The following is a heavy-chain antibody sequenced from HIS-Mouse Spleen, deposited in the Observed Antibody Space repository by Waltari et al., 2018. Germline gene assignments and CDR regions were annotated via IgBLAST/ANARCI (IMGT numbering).Heavy chain of an antibody. CDR3: AKDKHHAFDY. CDR1: GFTFSSYG. Sequence: QVQLVESGGGVVQPGRSLRLSCAASGFTFSSYGMHWVRQAPGKGVEWVAVISYDGSNKYYAYSVKGRFTISRDNSKNTLYLQMNSLRAEDTAVYYCAKDKHHAFDYWGQGTLVTVSS. J-gene: IGHJ4*02. V-gene: IGHV3-30*18. CDR2: ISYDGSNK.